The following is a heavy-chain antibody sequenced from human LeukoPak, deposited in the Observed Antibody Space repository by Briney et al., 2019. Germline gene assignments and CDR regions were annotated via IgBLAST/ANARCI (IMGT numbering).Heavy chain of an antibody. CDR2: IKEDGSEK. CDR1: GLTFSSHW. CDR3: VRDRLQSF. Sequence: GGSLRLSRAGSGLTFSSHWMSWVRQAPEKGLEGVAIIKEDGSEKKYVDSVKGRFTISRDNAKNSLYLQMDSLRAEDTAVYYCVRDRLQSFWGQGTQVTVSS. V-gene: IGHV3-7*01. J-gene: IGHJ4*02. D-gene: IGHD2-15*01.